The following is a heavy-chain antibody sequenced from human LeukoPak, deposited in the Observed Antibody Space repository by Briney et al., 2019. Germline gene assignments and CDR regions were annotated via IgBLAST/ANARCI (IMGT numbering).Heavy chain of an antibody. CDR1: GFTFSSYA. D-gene: IGHD2-2*01. Sequence: GRSLRLSCAASGFTFSSYAMHWVRQAPGKGLEWVAVISYDGSNKYYADSVKGRFTISRDNSKNTLYLQMSSLRAEDTAVYYCARDRDVVVPAAMTGWFDPWGQGTLVTVSS. CDR2: ISYDGSNK. J-gene: IGHJ5*02. CDR3: ARDRDVVVPAAMTGWFDP. V-gene: IGHV3-30*04.